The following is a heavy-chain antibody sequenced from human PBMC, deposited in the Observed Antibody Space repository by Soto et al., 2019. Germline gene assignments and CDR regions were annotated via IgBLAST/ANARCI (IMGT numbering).Heavy chain of an antibody. V-gene: IGHV4-4*02. CDR3: AKRSLRRLRFVETH. CDR1: GDSMTNTNW. CDR2: IYHSGST. D-gene: IGHD3-3*01. J-gene: IGHJ4*02. Sequence: PSETLSLTCTVSGDSMTNTNWWSWVRQPPGKGLEWIGDIYHSGSTNYNPSLRSRVTMSVDKSKNQFSLNLTSATAADTAVYYCAKRSLRRLRFVETHWGQGTLVTVSS.